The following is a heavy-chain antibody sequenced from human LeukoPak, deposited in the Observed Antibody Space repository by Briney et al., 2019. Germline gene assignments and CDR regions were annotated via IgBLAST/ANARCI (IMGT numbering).Heavy chain of an antibody. CDR3: ARGDDYGDFEYYFDY. Sequence: GGSLRLSCAASGFTFSNAWMSWVRQAPGKGLEWVGRIKSKTDGGTTDYAAPVKGRFTISRDNSKNTLYLQMNSLRAEDTAVYYCARGDDYGDFEYYFDYWGQGTLVTVSS. CDR2: IKSKTDGGTT. J-gene: IGHJ4*02. D-gene: IGHD4-17*01. CDR1: GFTFSNAW. V-gene: IGHV3-15*01.